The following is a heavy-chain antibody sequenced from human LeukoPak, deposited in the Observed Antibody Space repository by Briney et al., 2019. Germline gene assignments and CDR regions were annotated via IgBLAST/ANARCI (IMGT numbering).Heavy chain of an antibody. D-gene: IGHD2-2*02. CDR3: ARSPRIVVVPAAIGEFDY. V-gene: IGHV1-2*02. CDR1: GYTFTGYY. CDR2: INPNSGGT. J-gene: IGHJ4*02. Sequence: ASVKVSCTASGYTFTGYYMHWVRQAPGQGLEWMGWINPNSGGTNYAQKFQGRVTMTRDTSTSTAYMELSRLRSDDTAVYYCARSPRIVVVPAAIGEFDYWGQGTLVTVSS.